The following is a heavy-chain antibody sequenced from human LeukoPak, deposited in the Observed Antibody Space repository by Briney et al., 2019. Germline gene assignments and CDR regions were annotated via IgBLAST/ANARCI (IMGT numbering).Heavy chain of an antibody. V-gene: IGHV4-59*08. D-gene: IGHD1-14*01. J-gene: IGHJ3*02. CDR1: GGSISNYY. CDR2: IYYSGST. CDR3: ATHAGGAFDI. Sequence: PSETLSLTCTVSGGSISNYYWSWIRQPPGKGLEWIGYIYYSGSTNYNPSLKSRVTISVDTSKNQFSLKLSSVTAADTAVYYCATHAGGAFDIWGQGTMVTVSS.